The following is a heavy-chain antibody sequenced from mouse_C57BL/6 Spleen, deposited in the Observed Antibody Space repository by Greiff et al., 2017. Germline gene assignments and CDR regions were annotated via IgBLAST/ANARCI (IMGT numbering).Heavy chain of an antibody. CDR1: GYNFTSYW. V-gene: IGHV1-72*01. CDR2: IDPNSGGT. CDR3: VRRDYGSSYYGMGY. Sequence: QVQLQQPGPELLKPGASVKLSCKASGYNFTSYWMHWVKQRPGRGLEWIGRIDPNSGGTKYNEKFTSQATLTVDTPSSTAYLHLSSLTTEVSAVYDCVRRDYGSSYYGMGYWGKGTSGTVSS. D-gene: IGHD1-1*01. J-gene: IGHJ4*01.